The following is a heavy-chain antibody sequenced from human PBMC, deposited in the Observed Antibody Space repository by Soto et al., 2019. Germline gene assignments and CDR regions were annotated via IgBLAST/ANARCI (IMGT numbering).Heavy chain of an antibody. Sequence: EVQLVESGGGLIKPGGSLRLSCAASGFTFSSYSMNWVRQAPGKGLEWVSSISSSSSYIYYADSVKGRFTISRDNAKNSLYLQMNSLRADDTAVYYCARIEADDSSGYYLTWGQGTLVTVSS. V-gene: IGHV3-21*01. CDR3: ARIEADDSSGYYLT. CDR2: ISSSSSYI. D-gene: IGHD3-22*01. J-gene: IGHJ5*02. CDR1: GFTFSSYS.